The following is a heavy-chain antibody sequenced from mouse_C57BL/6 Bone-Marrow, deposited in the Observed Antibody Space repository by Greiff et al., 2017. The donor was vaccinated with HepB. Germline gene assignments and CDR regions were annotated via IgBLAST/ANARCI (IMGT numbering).Heavy chain of an antibody. V-gene: IGHV1-9*01. CDR3: ARDPYYYGSSSWYFDV. D-gene: IGHD1-1*01. J-gene: IGHJ1*03. Sequence: QVQLQQSGAELMKPGASVKLSCKATGYTFTGYWIEWVKQRPGHGLEWIGEILPGSGSTNYNEKFKGKATFTADTSSYTAYMQLSSLTTEDSAIYYCARDPYYYGSSSWYFDVWGTGTTVTVSS. CDR1: GYTFTGYW. CDR2: ILPGSGST.